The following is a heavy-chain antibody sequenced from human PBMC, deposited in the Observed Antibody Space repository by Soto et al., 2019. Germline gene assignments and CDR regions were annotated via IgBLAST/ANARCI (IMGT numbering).Heavy chain of an antibody. D-gene: IGHD3-16*01. V-gene: IGHV3-74*01. CDR3: ARGLEDLGKPPVI. CDR1: GFTFGSRW. Sequence: EVQLVESGGGLVQPGGSLRLSCAASGFTFGSRWMHWVRQAPGKGLVWVSRITSDGSSTTYADSVKGRFTISRDDAKSTLYLQMNSLRAEDTAVYYWARGLEDLGKPPVICGQVTLVTVSS. J-gene: IGHJ3*02. CDR2: ITSDGSST.